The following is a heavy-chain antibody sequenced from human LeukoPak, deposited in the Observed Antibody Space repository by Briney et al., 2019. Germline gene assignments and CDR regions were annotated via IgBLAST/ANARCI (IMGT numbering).Heavy chain of an antibody. CDR1: GFTFSSYS. Sequence: PGGSLRLSCAASGFTFSSYSMNWVRQAPEKGLEWVSYISSSSSTVYYADSVKGRFTISRDNAKNSLYLQMNSLRDEDTAVYYCARDEVGAYCGGDCYLREGFIDYWGQGTLVTVSS. V-gene: IGHV3-48*02. CDR2: ISSSSSTV. D-gene: IGHD2-21*02. CDR3: ARDEVGAYCGGDCYLREGFIDY. J-gene: IGHJ4*02.